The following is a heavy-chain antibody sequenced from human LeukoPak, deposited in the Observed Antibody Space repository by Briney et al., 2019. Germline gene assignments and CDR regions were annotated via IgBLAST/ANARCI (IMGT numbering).Heavy chain of an antibody. Sequence: PGGSLRLSCAASGFTFSSYGMHWVSQAPGKGLEWVAVISYDGSNKYYADSVKGRFTISRDNSKNTLYLQMNSLRAEDTAVYYCAKVKSSSGWYYYYYGMDVWGQGTTVTVSS. V-gene: IGHV3-30*18. J-gene: IGHJ6*02. D-gene: IGHD6-19*01. CDR1: GFTFSSYG. CDR3: AKVKSSSGWYYYYYGMDV. CDR2: ISYDGSNK.